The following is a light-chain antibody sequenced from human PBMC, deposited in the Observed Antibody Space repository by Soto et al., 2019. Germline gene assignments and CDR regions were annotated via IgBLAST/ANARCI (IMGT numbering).Light chain of an antibody. CDR1: QTINDY. J-gene: IGKJ2*01. Sequence: DIQLTQSPSFLSASVGDRVTVTCRASQTINDYLAWFQKKEGKAPELLLSPASTLQGGVPSRFSGHGSGIECTLTSSSLQPEDLATYYCQQLRAYPHTFGQGTKLEI. CDR2: PAS. CDR3: QQLRAYPHT. V-gene: IGKV1-9*01.